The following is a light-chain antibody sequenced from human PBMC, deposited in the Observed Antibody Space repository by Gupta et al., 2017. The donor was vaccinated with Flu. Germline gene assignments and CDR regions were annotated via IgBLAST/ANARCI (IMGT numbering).Light chain of an antibody. CDR2: AAS. CDR3: QQSYSTPRFT. Sequence: DRVTITCRASQSISRYLNWYQQKPGKAPKLLIYAASSLQSGVPSRFSGGGSGTDFTLTISSLQPEDSATYYCQQSYSTPRFTFGPGTKVDIK. J-gene: IGKJ3*01. CDR1: QSISRY. V-gene: IGKV1-39*01.